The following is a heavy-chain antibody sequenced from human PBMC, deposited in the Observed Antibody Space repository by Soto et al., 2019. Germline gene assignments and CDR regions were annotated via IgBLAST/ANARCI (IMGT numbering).Heavy chain of an antibody. D-gene: IGHD3-10*01. J-gene: IGHJ5*02. CDR2: IYYSGST. CDR3: ARGPSLARGVVDGWFDP. CDR1: GGSISSGDYY. Sequence: PSETLSLTCTVSGGSISSGDYYWSWIRQPPGKGLEWIGYIYYSGSTYYNPSLKSRVTISVDTSENQFSLKLSSVTAADTAVYYCARGPSLARGVVDGWFDPWGQGTLVTVSS. V-gene: IGHV4-30-4*01.